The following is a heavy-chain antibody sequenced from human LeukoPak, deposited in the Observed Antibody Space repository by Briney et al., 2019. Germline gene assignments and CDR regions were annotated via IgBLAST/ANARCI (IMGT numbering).Heavy chain of an antibody. CDR3: ARGVDTVTNFDY. J-gene: IGHJ4*02. V-gene: IGHV1-8*02. CDR2: MNTNSGNT. Sequence: ASVKVSCKTSGYTFSTYDINWVRQAAGQGLEWMGWMNTNSGNTGYAQKFQGRVTMTRNTSISTAYMELSSLRSEDTAVYYCARGVDTVTNFDYWGQGTLVTVSS. CDR1: GYTFSTYD. D-gene: IGHD5-18*01.